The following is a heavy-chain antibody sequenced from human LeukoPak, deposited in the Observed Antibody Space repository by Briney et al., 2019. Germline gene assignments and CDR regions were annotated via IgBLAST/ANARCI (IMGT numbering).Heavy chain of an antibody. J-gene: IGHJ4*02. V-gene: IGHV3-11*01. CDR3: AKDGAWLRFDD. Sequence: GGSLRLSCAASGFTFSDYNMRWIRQAPGKGLEWVSSISRSGSTKYYADSVKGRFTISRDDSKSTLYLQMNNLRAEDTAVYYCAKDGAWLRFDDWGQGILVTVSS. D-gene: IGHD5-12*01. CDR1: GFTFSDYN. CDR2: ISRSGSTK.